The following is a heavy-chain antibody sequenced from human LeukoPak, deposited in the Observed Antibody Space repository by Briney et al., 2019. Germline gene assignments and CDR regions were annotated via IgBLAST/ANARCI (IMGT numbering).Heavy chain of an antibody. CDR1: GGSISSFY. CDR2: IYYSGST. V-gene: IGHV4-59*08. Sequence: PSETLSLTCTVSGGSISSFYWSWIRQPPGKGLEWIGHIYYSGSTNYNPSLKSRVTISVDTSKNQFSLKLSSVTAADTAVYYCASTYDSSGYYSVADAFDIWGQGTMVTVSS. J-gene: IGHJ3*02. CDR3: ASTYDSSGYYSVADAFDI. D-gene: IGHD3-22*01.